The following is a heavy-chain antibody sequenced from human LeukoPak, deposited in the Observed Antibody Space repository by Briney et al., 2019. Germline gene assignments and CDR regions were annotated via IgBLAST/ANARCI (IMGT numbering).Heavy chain of an antibody. J-gene: IGHJ4*02. D-gene: IGHD5-18*01. CDR1: GGSFSAYY. CDR3: ARGRGYSYVRMHYFDY. CDR2: INHSGST. V-gene: IGHV4-34*01. Sequence: SQTLSLTCAVYGGSFSAYYWSWIRQPPGKGLEWIGEINHSGSTNYNPSLKSRVTISVDTSKNQFSLKLSSVTAADTAVYYCARGRGYSYVRMHYFDYWGQGTLVTVSS.